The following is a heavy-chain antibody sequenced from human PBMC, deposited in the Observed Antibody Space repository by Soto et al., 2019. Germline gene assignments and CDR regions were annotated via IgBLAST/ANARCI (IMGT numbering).Heavy chain of an antibody. D-gene: IGHD1-1*01. V-gene: IGHV2-5*02. CDR1: GFSLSTSVVC. J-gene: IGHJ4*02. CDR2: IYWDDDK. CDR3: AHRAGLYGNWNGVSFYF. Sequence: QINLKESGPTRVKPTQTLTLTCTFSGFSLSTSVVCVGWIRQHPGKAREGLALIYWDDDKRYSPSLKIRLTLTKYTSKNQVVLTLTNVDPVDTATDYCAHRAGLYGNWNGVSFYFWGQGALVTVSS.